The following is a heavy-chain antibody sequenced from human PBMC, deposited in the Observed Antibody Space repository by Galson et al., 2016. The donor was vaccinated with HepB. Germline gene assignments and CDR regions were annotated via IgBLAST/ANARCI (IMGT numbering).Heavy chain of an antibody. V-gene: IGHV3-48*03. CDR3: ARDALGTWDLTT. J-gene: IGHJ1*01. CDR1: GLSFSNYE. CDR2: ISGGGETT. Sequence: SLRLSCAASGLSFSNYEMNWVRQAPGKGLEWVAYISGGGETTYYADSVRGRFTISRDNARDSVFLQMTSLRGEDTARYYCARDALGTWDLTTWGQGTLVSVSS. D-gene: IGHD1-26*01.